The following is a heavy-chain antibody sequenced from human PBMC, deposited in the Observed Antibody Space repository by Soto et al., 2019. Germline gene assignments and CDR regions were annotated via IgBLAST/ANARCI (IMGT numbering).Heavy chain of an antibody. D-gene: IGHD6-13*01. Sequence: SGPTLGKPTQTLTMTWTFSGFSIRTSGMCVSWIRQPPGKALEGLAHSDWDDDKYYSTSLKTRLTISKDPPKNQVVLTMTNMDPVDTATYYCARIRRDSSSCYLPSHGYYYVTYVWGQGTTVTVSS. V-gene: IGHV2-70*01. CDR2: SDWDDDK. CDR3: ARIRRDSSSCYLPSHGYYYVTYV. CDR1: GFSIRTSGMC. J-gene: IGHJ6*02.